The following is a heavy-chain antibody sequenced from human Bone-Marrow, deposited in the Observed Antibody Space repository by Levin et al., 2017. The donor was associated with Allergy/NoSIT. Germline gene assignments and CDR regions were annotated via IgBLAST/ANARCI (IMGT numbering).Heavy chain of an antibody. CDR3: SSWFFYNGVDV. J-gene: IGHJ6*02. D-gene: IGHD6-13*01. V-gene: IGHV3-15*01. CDR1: GFTFTSAW. Sequence: GGSLRLSCAASGFTFTSAWMNWVRQAPGKGLEWVGRISTKSEGGTTDYAAPVKGRFTISRDDSKNTLYLEMNSLKTEDTAVYYCSSWFFYNGVDVWGQGTMVTVSS. CDR2: ISTKSEGGTT.